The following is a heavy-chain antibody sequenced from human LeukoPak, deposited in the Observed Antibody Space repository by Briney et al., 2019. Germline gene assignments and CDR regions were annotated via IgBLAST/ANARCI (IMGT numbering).Heavy chain of an antibody. CDR1: GFTFSNYA. CDR2: ISGSGGST. D-gene: IGHD7-27*01. J-gene: IGHJ4*02. V-gene: IGHV3-23*01. CDR3: AKSLSGDNDY. Sequence: QPGGSLRLSCTASGFTFSNYAMAWLRQAPGKGLEWVSTISGSGGSTEYADSVKGRLTISRDNSKNTLYLQIDSLRAEDTAVYYCAKSLSGDNDYWGQGTLVTVSS.